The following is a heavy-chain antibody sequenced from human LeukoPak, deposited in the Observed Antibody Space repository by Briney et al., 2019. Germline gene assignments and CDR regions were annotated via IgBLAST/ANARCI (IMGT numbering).Heavy chain of an antibody. V-gene: IGHV3-21*01. CDR1: GFTFSSYS. Sequence: PGGSLRLSCAASGFTFSSYSMNWVRQAPGKGLEWVSSISSSSSYIYYADSVKGRFTISRGNAKNSLYLQMNSLRAEDTAVYYCARDRGVPYFITGTTTAFFDYWGQGTLVTVSS. CDR2: ISSSSSYI. J-gene: IGHJ4*02. CDR3: ARDRGVPYFITGTTTAFFDY. D-gene: IGHD1-7*01.